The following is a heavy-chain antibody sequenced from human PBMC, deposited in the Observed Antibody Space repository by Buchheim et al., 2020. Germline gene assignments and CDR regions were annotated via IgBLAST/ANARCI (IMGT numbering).Heavy chain of an antibody. V-gene: IGHV3-74*01. CDR1: GFTFSSYW. J-gene: IGHJ5*02. Sequence: EVQLVESGGGLVQPGGSLRLSCAGSGFTFSSYWMHWVRQAPGKGLVWVSRIKSDGSSRSYADSVKGRFTISRDNAKNTLYLQMNSLRAEDTAVYYCARGARRFLEWLLYPNWFDPWGQGTL. D-gene: IGHD3-3*01. CDR3: ARGARRFLEWLLYPNWFDP. CDR2: IKSDGSSR.